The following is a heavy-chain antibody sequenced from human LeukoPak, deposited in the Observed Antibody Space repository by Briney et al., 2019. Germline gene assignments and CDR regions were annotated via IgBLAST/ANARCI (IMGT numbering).Heavy chain of an antibody. V-gene: IGHV4-59*02. CDR3: ARDLGGPAAGTLDY. CDR1: GGSVRSYY. CDR2: IDYTGRS. D-gene: IGHD6-13*01. J-gene: IGHJ4*02. Sequence: SETLSLTCTVSGGSVRSYYWIWIRQPPGKGLEWIGYIDYTGRSKDNPSLKSRVTISVDMSKNQFSLKLRSVTAADTGVYYCARDLGGPAAGTLDYWGQGTLVTVSS.